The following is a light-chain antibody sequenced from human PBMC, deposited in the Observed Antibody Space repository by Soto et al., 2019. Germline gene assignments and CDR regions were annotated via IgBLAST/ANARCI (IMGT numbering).Light chain of an antibody. Sequence: EIVMTQSPATLSVSPGGRATLSCRASQSISDTLAWYQQKPGQAPRLLIHGAPTRATGFPARFSGSGSGTDFTLTISSLQSEDFAVYYCQQYNNWPWTFGQGTKV. V-gene: IGKV3-15*01. CDR1: QSISDT. J-gene: IGKJ1*01. CDR2: GAP. CDR3: QQYNNWPWT.